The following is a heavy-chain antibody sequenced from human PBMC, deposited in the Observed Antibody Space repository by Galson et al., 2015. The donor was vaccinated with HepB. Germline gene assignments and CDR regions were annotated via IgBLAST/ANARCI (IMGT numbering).Heavy chain of an antibody. V-gene: IGHV4-39*01. CDR1: DGSISSSRYY. J-gene: IGHJ4*02. Sequence: VSDGSISSSRYYWGWIRQPPGKGLEWIGHIFYSGNTYYTPSLRGRVTISLDTSKNQFSLKLTSVTAADTAFYYCARHFMGVDTAMVIDYWGQGTLVTVSS. D-gene: IGHD5-18*01. CDR3: ARHFMGVDTAMVIDY. CDR2: IFYSGNT.